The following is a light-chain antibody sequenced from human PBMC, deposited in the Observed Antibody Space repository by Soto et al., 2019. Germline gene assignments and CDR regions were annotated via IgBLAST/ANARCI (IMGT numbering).Light chain of an antibody. CDR2: GAS. J-gene: IGKJ4*01. Sequence: EIVMTQSPATLSASPGERATLSCRASQSVSSNLAWYQQKPGQAPRLLIYGASTRATGIPARFSGSGSGTEFTLTISSLQSGDFAVYYWQQYNNWPPLTFGGGTKVEIK. CDR3: QQYNNWPPLT. CDR1: QSVSSN. V-gene: IGKV3-15*01.